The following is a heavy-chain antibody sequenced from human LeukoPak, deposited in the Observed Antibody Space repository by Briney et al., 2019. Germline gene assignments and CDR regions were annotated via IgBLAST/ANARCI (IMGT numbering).Heavy chain of an antibody. D-gene: IGHD2-2*01. CDR3: AKDSRGSSTSCYHNWFDP. V-gene: IGHV3-23*01. CDR1: GFTFSSYA. CDR2: ISGSGGST. J-gene: IGHJ5*02. Sequence: GGSLRLSCAASGFTFSSYAMSWVRQAPGKGLEWVSAISGSGGSTYYADSVKGRFTISRDNSKNTLYLQMNSLRAEDTAVYYCAKDSRGSSTSCYHNWFDPWGQGTLVTVSS.